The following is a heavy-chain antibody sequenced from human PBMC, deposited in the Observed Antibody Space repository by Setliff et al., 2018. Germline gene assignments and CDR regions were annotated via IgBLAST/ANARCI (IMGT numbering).Heavy chain of an antibody. D-gene: IGHD1-20*01. CDR1: GFTFSSYA. V-gene: IGHV3-23*01. CDR3: AKRYNRWYYFDF. J-gene: IGHJ4*02. CDR2: ISGSAQTT. Sequence: LRLSCAASGFTFSSYAITWVRQAPGKGLEWVSMISGSAQTTYYADSVKGRFTVSRDNAKNSLYLQMTSLRAEDTAIYYCAKRYNRWYYFDFWGQGTLVTVSS.